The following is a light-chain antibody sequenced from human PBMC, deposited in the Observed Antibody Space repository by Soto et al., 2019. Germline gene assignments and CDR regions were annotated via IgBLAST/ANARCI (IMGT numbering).Light chain of an antibody. J-gene: IGKJ2*03. V-gene: IGKV4-1*01. Sequence: DIVMTQSPDSLAVSLGARATINCKSSQSLLYTSKNKSSLAWYQQKPGQPPKLLIYWASTRESGVPDRFSGSGSGRDFTLTISSLQAEDVAVYYCQQYYSTPYSFGQGTKLEIK. CDR2: WAS. CDR1: QSLLYTSKNKSS. CDR3: QQYYSTPYS.